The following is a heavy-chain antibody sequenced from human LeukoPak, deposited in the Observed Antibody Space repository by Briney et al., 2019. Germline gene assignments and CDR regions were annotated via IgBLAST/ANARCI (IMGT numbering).Heavy chain of an antibody. CDR1: GFTFSSYW. D-gene: IGHD3-22*01. V-gene: IGHV3-7*01. CDR2: IKQDGSEE. CDR3: ARDVQSGYYGY. Sequence: GGSLRLSCAASGFTFSSYWMSWVRQAPGKGLEWVANIKQDGSEEYYVDSVKGRFTISRDNAKNSLYLQMNSLGAEDTAVYYCARDVQSGYYGYWGQGTLVTVSS. J-gene: IGHJ4*02.